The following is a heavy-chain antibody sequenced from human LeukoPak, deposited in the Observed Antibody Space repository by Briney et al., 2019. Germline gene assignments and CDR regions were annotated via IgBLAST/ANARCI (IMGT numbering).Heavy chain of an antibody. J-gene: IGHJ4*02. V-gene: IGHV4-59*01. CDR2: IYYSGST. D-gene: IGHD5-18*01. Sequence: PSETLSLTCTVSGGSISSYYWSWIRQPPGKGLEWIGYIYYSGSTNYNPSLKSRVTISVDTPKNQFSVKLSSVTAADTAVYYCARGETAMVRLFDYWGQGTLVTVSS. CDR3: ARGETAMVRLFDY. CDR1: GGSISSYY.